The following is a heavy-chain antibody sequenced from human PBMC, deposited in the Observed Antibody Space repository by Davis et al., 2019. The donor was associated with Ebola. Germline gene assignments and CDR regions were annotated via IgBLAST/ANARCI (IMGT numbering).Heavy chain of an antibody. V-gene: IGHV3-66*01. CDR3: ARMYYYGSGKIYYFDY. CDR2: IYSGGST. Sequence: GESLKISCAASGFTVSSNYMSWVRQAPGKGLEWVSVIYSGGSTYYADSVKGRFTISRDNSKNTLYLQMNSLRAEDTAVYYCARMYYYGSGKIYYFDYWGQGTLVTVSS. J-gene: IGHJ4*02. CDR1: GFTVSSNY. D-gene: IGHD3-10*01.